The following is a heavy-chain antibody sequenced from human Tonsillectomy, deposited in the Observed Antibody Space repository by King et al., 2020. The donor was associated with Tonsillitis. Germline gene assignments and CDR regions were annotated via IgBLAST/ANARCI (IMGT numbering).Heavy chain of an antibody. D-gene: IGHD5-12*01. CDR2: IIPIVGTA. CDR1: GGTFSSEG. J-gene: IGHJ5*02. CDR3: AGIVDVGLGRRWFDP. Sequence: QLVQSGAEVKKPGSSVKVSCKASGGTFSSEGIIWVRQAPGQGLEWMGGIIPIVGTANYAQKIQGRVTITADKSTSTDYMELSSLKSEDTAVYYCAGIVDVGLGRRWFDPWGQGTLVTVSS. V-gene: IGHV1-69*06.